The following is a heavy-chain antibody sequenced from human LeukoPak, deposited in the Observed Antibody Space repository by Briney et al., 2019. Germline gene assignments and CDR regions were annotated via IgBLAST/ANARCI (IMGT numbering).Heavy chain of an antibody. Sequence: SETLSLTCTVSGGSISSYYWSWIRQPAGKGLEWIGRIYTSGSTNYSPSLKSRVTMSVDTSKNQFSLKLSSVTAADTAVYYCARDLEVGTTTLFDYWGQGTLVTVSS. J-gene: IGHJ4*02. D-gene: IGHD3-22*01. CDR2: IYTSGST. CDR3: ARDLEVGTTTLFDY. V-gene: IGHV4-4*07. CDR1: GGSISSYY.